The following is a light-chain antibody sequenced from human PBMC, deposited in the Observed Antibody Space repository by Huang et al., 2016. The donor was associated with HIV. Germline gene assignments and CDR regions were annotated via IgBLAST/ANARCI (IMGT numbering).Light chain of an antibody. Sequence: DIVMTQSPDSLVVSLGERATINCQSSQIISYNSNNKHYLAWYQQKPGQPPKLLISWASPRESGVPDRFTGSGSVTDFTLSISSLQAEDVAVYYCQQYYITPLTFGGGTKVEI. CDR2: WAS. V-gene: IGKV4-1*01. CDR1: QIISYNSNNKHY. J-gene: IGKJ4*01. CDR3: QQYYITPLT.